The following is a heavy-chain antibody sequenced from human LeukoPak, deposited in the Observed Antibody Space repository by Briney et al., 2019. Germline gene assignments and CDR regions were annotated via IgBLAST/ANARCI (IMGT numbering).Heavy chain of an antibody. J-gene: IGHJ6*02. D-gene: IGHD3-3*01. CDR1: GYTFTSYD. CDR3: ARVRITIFGVVIIGDV. Sequence: ASVKVSCKASGYTFTSYDINWVRQATGQGLEWMGWMNPSSGNTGYAQKFQGRVTMTRNTSISTAYMELSSLRSEDTAVYYCARVRITIFGVVIIGDVWGQGTTVTVSS. V-gene: IGHV1-8*01. CDR2: MNPSSGNT.